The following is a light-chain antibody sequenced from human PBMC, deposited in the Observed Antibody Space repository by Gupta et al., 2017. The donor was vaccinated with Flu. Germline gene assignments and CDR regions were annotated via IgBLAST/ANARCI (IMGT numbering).Light chain of an antibody. CDR1: SNDVGGYNR. Sequence: SAPTQPRSVSGSPGQSVTISCTGTSNDVGGYNRVSWYEQRPGKAPKLILYDVTERPSGVPDRFSGSKSGNTASLTISGLQADEEADYYCSSHAGRVTWVFGTGTTVTVL. CDR2: DVT. V-gene: IGLV2-11*01. CDR3: SSHAGRVTWV. J-gene: IGLJ1*01.